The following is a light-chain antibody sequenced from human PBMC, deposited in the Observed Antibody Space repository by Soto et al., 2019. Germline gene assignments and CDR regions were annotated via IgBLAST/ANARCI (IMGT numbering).Light chain of an antibody. CDR2: GAS. CDR1: QGVSSGY. Sequence: EIVLAQSPGTLSFSPGEIATLSCRASQGVSSGYLAWYQQNPGQAPRLLIYGASSRATGIPDRFSGSGFGTDFTLTISRLEPEDFAVYYCQQYGSSPFTFGPGTKVDIK. CDR3: QQYGSSPFT. V-gene: IGKV3-20*01. J-gene: IGKJ3*01.